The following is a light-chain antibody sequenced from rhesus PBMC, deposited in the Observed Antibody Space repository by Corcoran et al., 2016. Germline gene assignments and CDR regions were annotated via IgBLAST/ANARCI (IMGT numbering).Light chain of an antibody. CDR1: QDISNW. CDR2: KAS. J-gene: IGKJ2*01. V-gene: IGKV1-74*01. CDR3: QHGYGTPYS. Sequence: DIQMTQSPSSLSASVGDRVTITCRASQDISNWLAWYQQKPGKAPKLLIYKASTLQSGVPSRFSGSGSGTDYPFTISSLQPEDVATYYCQHGYGTPYSFGQGTKVEIK.